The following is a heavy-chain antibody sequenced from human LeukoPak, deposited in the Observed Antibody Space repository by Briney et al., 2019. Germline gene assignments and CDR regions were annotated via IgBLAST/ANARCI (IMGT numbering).Heavy chain of an antibody. V-gene: IGHV4-34*11. D-gene: IGHD6-19*01. CDR2: IYYTGST. CDR1: GGSFSGYY. J-gene: IGHJ2*01. CDR3: ARVIGGIAVEYWYFDL. Sequence: SETLSLTCAVYGGSFSGYYWSWIRQPPGKGLEWIGYIYYTGSTNYNPSLKSRVTISVDTSKNQFSLKLNSVTAADTAVYYCARVIGGIAVEYWYFDLWGRGTLVTVSS.